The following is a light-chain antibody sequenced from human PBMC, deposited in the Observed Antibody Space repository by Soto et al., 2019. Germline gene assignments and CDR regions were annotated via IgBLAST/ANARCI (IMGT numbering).Light chain of an antibody. V-gene: IGLV1-44*01. CDR2: NNN. CDR1: SSNIGSNT. Sequence: QSVLTQPPSASGTPGQRVTISCSGSSSNIGSNTVNWYQQLPGTAPRLLIYNNNQRPSGVPDRVSGSKSGTSASLAISGLQSEDEADYYCAAWDDSLNGRVVFGGGTKLTVL. J-gene: IGLJ2*01. CDR3: AAWDDSLNGRVV.